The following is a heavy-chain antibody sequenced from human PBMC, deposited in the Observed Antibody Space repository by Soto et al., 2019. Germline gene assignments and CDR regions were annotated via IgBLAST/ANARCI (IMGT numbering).Heavy chain of an antibody. V-gene: IGHV1-69*08. CDR2: IIPIIGVT. CDR1: GGTFSSYT. CDR3: ARDDGEFYYYYMDV. Sequence: QVQLVQSGAEVKKPGSSVKVSCKASGGTFSSYTITRVRQAPGQGLEWMGRIIPIIGVTKYAQKFQGRVTITADKSTSTAYMEVSSLRSEDTAVYYCARDDGEFYYYYMDVWGKGTTVTVSS. J-gene: IGHJ6*03. D-gene: IGHD4-17*01.